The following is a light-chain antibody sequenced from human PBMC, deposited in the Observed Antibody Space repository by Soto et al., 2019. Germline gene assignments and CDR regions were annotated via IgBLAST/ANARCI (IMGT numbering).Light chain of an antibody. CDR1: SGHSSYI. CDR2: LEDTGIY. V-gene: IGLV4-60*02. J-gene: IGLJ2*01. Sequence: QTVVTQSSSASASLGSSVTLTCTLSSGHSSYIIAWHQQQPGKAPRYLMKLEDTGIYNKGSGVPDRFSGSSSGADRYLTISNLQFEDEADYYCETWDRNTVVFGGGTKLTVL. CDR3: ETWDRNTVV.